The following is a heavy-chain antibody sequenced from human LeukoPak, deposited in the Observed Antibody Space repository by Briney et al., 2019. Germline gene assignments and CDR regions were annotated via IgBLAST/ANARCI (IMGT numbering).Heavy chain of an antibody. Sequence: TASETLSLTCAVSGYSISSGYYWGWIRQPPGKGLEWIGSIYHSGSTYYNPSLKSRVTISVDTSKNQFSLKLSSVTAADTAVYYCARSIAACPGGRQNWSDPWGQGTLVTVSS. CDR1: GYSISSGYY. CDR2: IYHSGST. V-gene: IGHV4-38-2*01. D-gene: IGHD6-6*01. CDR3: ARSIAACPGGRQNWSDP. J-gene: IGHJ5*02.